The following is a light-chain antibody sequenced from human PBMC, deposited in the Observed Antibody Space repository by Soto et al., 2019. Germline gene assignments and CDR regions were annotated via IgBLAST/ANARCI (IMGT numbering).Light chain of an antibody. J-gene: IGLJ1*01. CDR3: SSFTNTITRYA. CDR1: SSDVGGYNY. Sequence: QSALTQPASVSGSPGQSITISCTVTSSDVGGYNYVSWFHHHPGKAPKLIIYEVSYRPSGVSNRFSGSKSGDTASLTISGLQAEDEADYYCSSFTNTITRYAFGTGTKVTVL. V-gene: IGLV2-14*01. CDR2: EVS.